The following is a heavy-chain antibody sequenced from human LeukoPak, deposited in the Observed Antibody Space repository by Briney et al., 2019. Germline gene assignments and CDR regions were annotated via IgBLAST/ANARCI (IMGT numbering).Heavy chain of an antibody. V-gene: IGHV1-8*01. CDR1: GYTFTSYD. Sequence: ASVKLSCKSSGYTFTSYDINWVRHSPGQGLEWMGWMNPNSGNTAYAQKFQGRVTMTRNTSISTAYMELSTLRSADTAVYYCARGGRSCTMVRSQLWFDPWGQGTLVTVSS. D-gene: IGHD3-10*01. CDR2: MNPNSGNT. CDR3: ARGGRSCTMVRSQLWFDP. J-gene: IGHJ5*02.